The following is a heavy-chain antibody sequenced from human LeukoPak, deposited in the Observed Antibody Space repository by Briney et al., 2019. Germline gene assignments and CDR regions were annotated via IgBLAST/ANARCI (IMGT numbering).Heavy chain of an antibody. Sequence: SETMSLTCTVSGGSISGYYWSWIRQPPGKGLEWIGYMYYSGTTNYNPSLKSRVTISVDTSKNQFSLNLSSVTAADTAVYYCARLPGIAESGRAVDYWGQGTLVTVSS. CDR2: MYYSGTT. D-gene: IGHD6-19*01. V-gene: IGHV4-59*01. J-gene: IGHJ4*02. CDR3: ARLPGIAESGRAVDY. CDR1: GGSISGYY.